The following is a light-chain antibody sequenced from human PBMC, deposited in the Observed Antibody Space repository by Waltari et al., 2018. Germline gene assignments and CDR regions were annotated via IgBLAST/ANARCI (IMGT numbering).Light chain of an antibody. J-gene: IGLJ1*01. CDR2: YDS. Sequence: SYVLAQPHSVSVAPGETDRITCGGSDIRRKSVHWYQQKPGQAPRLVIYYDSARPSGIPERFSGSNSGNTSTLTISRVEAGDEADYYCQVWDNTSDHVFGTGTTVTVL. CDR3: QVWDNTSDHV. CDR1: DIRRKS. V-gene: IGLV3-21*04.